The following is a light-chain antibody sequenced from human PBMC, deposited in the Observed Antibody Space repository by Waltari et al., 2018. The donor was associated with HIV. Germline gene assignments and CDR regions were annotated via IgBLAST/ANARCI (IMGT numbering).Light chain of an antibody. CDR1: QDISNY. J-gene: IGKJ4*01. V-gene: IGKV1-33*01. CDR3: QQFDNLPLT. CDR2: DAS. Sequence: DIQMTQSPSSLSASVGDRVTITCQASQDISNYLNWYQQKPGKAPKLLIHDASKLEIGVPLRFRGSGSETDFTFTISSLQPEDVATYYCQQFDNLPLTFGGGTRVEIK.